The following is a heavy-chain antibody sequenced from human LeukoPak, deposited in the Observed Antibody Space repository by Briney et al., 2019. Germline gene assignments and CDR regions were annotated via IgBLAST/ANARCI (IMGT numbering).Heavy chain of an antibody. J-gene: IGHJ3*02. D-gene: IGHD2-8*01. CDR2: IDPGDSHT. Sequence: GGSLKISFKGSGYSFTSYWIGWVRPMPGKGPEWMGIIDPGDSHTIYRPSFQGQVTFSADKSISTAYLQCNSLKASDTAMYYCARRVFSDAFDIWGQGTMVTVSS. CDR3: ARRVFSDAFDI. V-gene: IGHV5-51*01. CDR1: GYSFTSYW.